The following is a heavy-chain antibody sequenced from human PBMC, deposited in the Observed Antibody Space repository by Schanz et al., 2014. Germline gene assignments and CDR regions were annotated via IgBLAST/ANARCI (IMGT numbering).Heavy chain of an antibody. D-gene: IGHD3-3*01. J-gene: IGHJ4*02. CDR3: ARGVRIDY. V-gene: IGHV3-7*01. CDR2: IKQDGSEK. CDR1: GLNFDYYG. Sequence: EVQLLESGGGVVQPGRSLRLSCATSGLNFDYYGMNWVRQAPGKGLEWVANIKQDGSEKYYVDSVKGRFTISRDNAKNSLYLQMNSLTAEDTAVYYCARGVRIDYWGKGTLVTVSS.